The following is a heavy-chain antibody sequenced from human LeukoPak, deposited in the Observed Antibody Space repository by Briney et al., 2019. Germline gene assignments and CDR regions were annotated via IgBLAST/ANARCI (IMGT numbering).Heavy chain of an antibody. D-gene: IGHD3-10*01. CDR1: GGSISSGSYY. J-gene: IGHJ5*02. V-gene: IGHV4-61*01. CDR3: ARGSGSYYKFFWFDP. CDR2: IYYSGST. Sequence: SETLSLTCTVSGGSISSGSYYWSWIRQPPGKGLEWIGYIYYSGSTNYNPSLKSRVTISVDTSKNQFSLKLSSVTAADTAVYYCARGSGSYYKFFWFDPWGQGTLVTVSS.